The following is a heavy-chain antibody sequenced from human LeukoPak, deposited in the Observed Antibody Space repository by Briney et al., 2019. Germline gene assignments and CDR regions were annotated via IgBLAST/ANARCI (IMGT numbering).Heavy chain of an antibody. CDR2: ISSSSSYT. V-gene: IGHV3-11*05. Sequence: GGSLRLSCAASGFTFSDYYMSWIRQAPGKGLEWASYISSSSSYTNYADSVKGRFTISRDNAKNSLYLQMNSLRAEDTAVYYCARVLRAKKYYYGSGSPPGFDPWGQGTLVTVSS. J-gene: IGHJ5*02. CDR3: ARVLRAKKYYYGSGSPPGFDP. CDR1: GFTFSDYY. D-gene: IGHD3-10*01.